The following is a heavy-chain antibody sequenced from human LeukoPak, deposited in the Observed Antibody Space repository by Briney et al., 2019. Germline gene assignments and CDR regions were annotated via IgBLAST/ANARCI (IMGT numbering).Heavy chain of an antibody. CDR1: GFTFSSYW. CDR2: INQDGNEI. D-gene: IGHD1-26*01. J-gene: IGHJ6*03. V-gene: IGHV3-7*01. CDR3: ASRVWVGTTFHFYYYMDV. Sequence: GGSLRLSRAASGFTFSSYWMTWVRQAPGKGLEGVANINQDGNEIYYMDSVKGRFTISRNNAKNSLYLQINNLRAEDTAVYYCASRVWVGTTFHFYYYMDVWGKGTTVTVSS.